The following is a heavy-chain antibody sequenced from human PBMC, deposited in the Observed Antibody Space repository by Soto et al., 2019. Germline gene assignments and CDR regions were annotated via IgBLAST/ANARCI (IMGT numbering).Heavy chain of an antibody. V-gene: IGHV1-58*01. CDR1: GLTFTSSA. J-gene: IGHJ5*02. CDR3: ARHGEDGQTQLRLNWFDP. CDR2: IDVGSGNT. Sequence: SVKVSCKASGLTFTSSAVQWVRQPRGQRLEWIGWIDVGSGNTNYAQKFQERVTITRDMSTTTAYLQWNSLEASDTAMYYCARHGEDGQTQLRLNWFDPWGQGTLVTVSS. D-gene: IGHD2-21*01.